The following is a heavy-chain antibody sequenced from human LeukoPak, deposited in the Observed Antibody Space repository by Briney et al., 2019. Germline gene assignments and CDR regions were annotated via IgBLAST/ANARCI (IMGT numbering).Heavy chain of an antibody. CDR1: GYTFTSYA. CDR2: IIPIFGTA. D-gene: IGHD1-26*01. CDR3: ASSSGSYYNARNYFDY. Sequence: SVKVSCKASGYTFTSYAISWVRQAPGQGLEWMGGIIPIFGTANYAQKFQGRVTITADESTSTAYMELSSLRSEDTAVYYCASSSGSYYNARNYFDYWGQGTLVTVSS. J-gene: IGHJ4*02. V-gene: IGHV1-69*13.